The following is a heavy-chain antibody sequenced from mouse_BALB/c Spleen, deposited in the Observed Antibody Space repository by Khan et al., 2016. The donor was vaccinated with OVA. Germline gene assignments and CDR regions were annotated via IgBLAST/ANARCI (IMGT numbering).Heavy chain of an antibody. CDR3: TSYYYGSRGAMDY. J-gene: IGHJ4*01. D-gene: IGHD1-1*01. CDR2: IDPETVIS. Sequence: QVQLQQSGAELVRPGASVTLSCRASGYTFTDYEMHWVKQTPVHGLEWIGVIDPETVISAYNQKFKGKATLTADQSSSTAYMELRSLTSEDSAVYYCTSYYYGSRGAMDYWGQGTSVTVSS. CDR1: GYTFTDYE. V-gene: IGHV1-15*01.